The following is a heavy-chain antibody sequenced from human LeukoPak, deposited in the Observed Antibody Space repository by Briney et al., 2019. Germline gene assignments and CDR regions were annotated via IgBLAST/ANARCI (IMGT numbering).Heavy chain of an antibody. J-gene: IGHJ3*02. V-gene: IGHV4-34*01. D-gene: IGHD5-12*01. CDR2: INHSGST. Sequence: PGGSLRLSCAASGFTFSTYAMNWVRQAPGKGLEWIGEINHSGSTNYNPSLKSRVTISVDTSKNQFSLKLSSVTAADTAVYYCARIQVATYANDAFDIWGQGTMVTVSS. CDR3: ARIQVATYANDAFDI. CDR1: GFTFSTYA.